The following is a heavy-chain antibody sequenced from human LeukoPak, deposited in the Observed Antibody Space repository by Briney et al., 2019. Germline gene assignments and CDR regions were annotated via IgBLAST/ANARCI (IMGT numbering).Heavy chain of an antibody. Sequence: SETLSLTCTVSGGSISSYYWSWIRQPPGKGLEWIGYIYYSGSTNYNPSLKSRVTISVDTSKNQFSLKLSSVTAADTAVYYCARDYYGSGSFDYWGQGTLVTVSS. D-gene: IGHD3-10*01. CDR2: IYYSGST. V-gene: IGHV4-59*01. CDR3: ARDYYGSGSFDY. J-gene: IGHJ4*02. CDR1: GGSISSYY.